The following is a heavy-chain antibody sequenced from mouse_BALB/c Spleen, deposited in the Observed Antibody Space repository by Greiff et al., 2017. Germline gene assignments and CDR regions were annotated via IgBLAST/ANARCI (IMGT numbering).Heavy chain of an antibody. CDR2: ISSGSSTI. J-gene: IGHJ2*01. CDR1: GFTFSSFG. Sequence: EVHLVESGGGLVQPGGSRKLSCAASGFTFSSFGMHWVRQAPEKGLEWVAYISSGSSTIYYADTVKGRFTISRDNPKNTLFLQMTSLRSEDTAMYYCARRVCDYWGQGTTLTVSS. V-gene: IGHV5-17*02. CDR3: ARRVCDY.